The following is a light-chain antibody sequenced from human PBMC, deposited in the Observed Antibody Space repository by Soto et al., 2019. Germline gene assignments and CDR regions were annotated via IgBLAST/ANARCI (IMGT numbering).Light chain of an antibody. Sequence: QSVLTQPPSASGTHGQRVTISCSGSSSNIGSNYVFWYQHLPGTAPKLLIYRNNQRPSGVPDRCSGSKSGTSASLAISGLRSEDENDYYCAAWDDSLSGVVFGGGTKLTVL. CDR3: AAWDDSLSGVV. V-gene: IGLV1-47*01. J-gene: IGLJ2*01. CDR2: RNN. CDR1: SSNIGSNY.